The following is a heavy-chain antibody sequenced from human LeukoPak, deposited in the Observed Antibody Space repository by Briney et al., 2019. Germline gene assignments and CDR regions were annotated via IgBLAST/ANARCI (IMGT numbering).Heavy chain of an antibody. CDR3: ARGGFSSGYN. CDR2: IYYSGST. D-gene: IGHD6-19*01. J-gene: IGHJ4*02. V-gene: IGHV4-31*03. CDR1: GGSISSGGYY. Sequence: SETLSLTCTVSGGSISSGGYYWSWICQHPGKGLEWIGYIYYSGSTYYNPSLKSRVTISVDTSKNQFSLKLSSVTAADTAVYYCARGGFSSGYNWGQGTLVTVSS.